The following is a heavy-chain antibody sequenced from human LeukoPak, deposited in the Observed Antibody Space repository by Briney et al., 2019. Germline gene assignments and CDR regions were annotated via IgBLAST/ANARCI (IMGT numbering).Heavy chain of an antibody. CDR3: AREITIFGVVAIYYYYGMDV. CDR2: IYYSGST. CDR1: GGSISSGGYY. V-gene: IGHV4-31*03. D-gene: IGHD3-3*01. Sequence: SQTLSLTCTVSGGSISSGGYYWSWIRQHPGKGLEWIGYIYYSGSTYYNPSLKSRVTISVDTSKNQFSLKLSSVTAADTAVYYRAREITIFGVVAIYYYYGMDVWGQGTTVTVSS. J-gene: IGHJ6*02.